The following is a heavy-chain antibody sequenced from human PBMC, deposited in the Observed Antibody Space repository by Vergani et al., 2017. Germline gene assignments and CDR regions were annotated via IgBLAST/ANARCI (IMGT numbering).Heavy chain of an antibody. CDR2: IRYSGPT. V-gene: IGHV4-39*01. D-gene: IGHD4/OR15-4a*01. J-gene: IGHJ4*02. CDR3: ASHDRETYIATMVWYDY. CDR1: GASISSNSYY. Sequence: QLQLQESGPGLVEPSETLSLTCTVSGASISSNSYYWGWVRQSPGNGLEWVGSIRYSGPTYYNLPLQSRTTISLDTCKNQLSLKLSSVTAADTALYFCASHDRETYIATMVWYDYWGQGILVTVSS.